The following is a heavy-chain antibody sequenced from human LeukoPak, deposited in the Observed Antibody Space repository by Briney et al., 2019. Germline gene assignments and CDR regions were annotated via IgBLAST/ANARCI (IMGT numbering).Heavy chain of an antibody. J-gene: IGHJ4*02. CDR3: ARGRYYDFWSGKSGGYYFDY. CDR1: GFTVSSNY. V-gene: IGHV3-7*04. Sequence: PGGSLRLSCAASGFTVSSNYMSWVRQAPGKGLEWVASIKQDGSEKYYVDSVKGRFTISRDNAKNSLYLQMNSLRAEDTAVYYCARGRYYDFWSGKSGGYYFDYWGQGTLVTVSS. CDR2: IKQDGSEK. D-gene: IGHD3-3*01.